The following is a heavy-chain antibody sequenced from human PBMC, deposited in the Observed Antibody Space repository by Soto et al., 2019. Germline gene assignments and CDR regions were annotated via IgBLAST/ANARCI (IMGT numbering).Heavy chain of an antibody. CDR1: GFTFSSYA. V-gene: IGHV3-23*01. Sequence: EVQLLESGGGLVQPGGSLRLSCAASGFTFSSYAMSWVRQAPGKGLEWVSAISGSGGSTYYADSVKGRFTISRDNSKNTLYLQMNSLRDEDTAVYYCAKDQGSHYYYYGMDVWGQGTTVTVSS. J-gene: IGHJ6*02. CDR3: AKDQGSHYYYYGMDV. CDR2: ISGSGGST. D-gene: IGHD6-13*01.